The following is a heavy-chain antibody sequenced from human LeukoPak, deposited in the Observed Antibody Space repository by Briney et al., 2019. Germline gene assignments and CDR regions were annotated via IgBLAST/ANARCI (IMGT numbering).Heavy chain of an antibody. J-gene: IGHJ4*02. D-gene: IGHD2-21*02. CDR1: GGSISSYY. CDR3: AREYCGGDCYSGVFDY. V-gene: IGHV4-59*01. CDR2: IYYSGST. Sequence: KASETLSLTCTVSGGSISSYYWSWIRQPPGKGLEWIGYIYYSGSTNYNPSLKSRVTISVDTSKNQFSLKLSSVTAADTAVYYCAREYCGGDCYSGVFDYWGQGTLVTVSS.